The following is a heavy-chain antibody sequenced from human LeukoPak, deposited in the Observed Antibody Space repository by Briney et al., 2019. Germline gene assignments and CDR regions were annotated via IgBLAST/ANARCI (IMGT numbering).Heavy chain of an antibody. D-gene: IGHD3-22*01. CDR2: IKQDGSEK. J-gene: IGHJ5*02. Sequence: PGGSLRLSCAASGFTFSSYWMSWVRQAPGKGLEWVANIKQDGSEKYYVDSVKGRFTISRDNAKNSLYLQMNSLRAEDTAVYYCARDSRPMIVVVYTPNWFDPWGQGTLVTVSS. V-gene: IGHV3-7*01. CDR1: GFTFSSYW. CDR3: ARDSRPMIVVVYTPNWFDP.